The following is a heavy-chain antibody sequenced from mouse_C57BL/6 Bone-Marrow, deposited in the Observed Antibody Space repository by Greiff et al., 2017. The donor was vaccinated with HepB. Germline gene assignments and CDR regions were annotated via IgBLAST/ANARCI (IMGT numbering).Heavy chain of an antibody. Sequence: EVKLQESGGGLVKPGGSLKLSCAASGFTFSSYAMSWVRQTPEKRLEWVATISDGGSYTYYPDNVKGRFTISRDNAKNNLYQQMSHLKSEDTAMYYCARDRGYSNYPYAMDYWGQGTSVTVSS. CDR2: ISDGGSYT. D-gene: IGHD2-5*01. J-gene: IGHJ4*01. CDR1: GFTFSSYA. V-gene: IGHV5-4*01. CDR3: ARDRGYSNYPYAMDY.